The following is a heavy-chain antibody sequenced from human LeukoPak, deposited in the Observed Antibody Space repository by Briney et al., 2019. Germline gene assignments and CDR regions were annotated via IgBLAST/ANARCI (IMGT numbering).Heavy chain of an antibody. D-gene: IGHD2-2*01. CDR1: GFTFSSYA. J-gene: IGHJ4*02. Sequence: QTGGSLRLSCAASGFTFSSYAMSWVRQAPGKGLEWVSAISGSGGSTYYADSVKGRFTISRANSKNTLYLQMNSLRAEDTAVYYCAKGRVPAAKYGHYFDYWGQGTLVTVSS. V-gene: IGHV3-23*01. CDR2: ISGSGGST. CDR3: AKGRVPAAKYGHYFDY.